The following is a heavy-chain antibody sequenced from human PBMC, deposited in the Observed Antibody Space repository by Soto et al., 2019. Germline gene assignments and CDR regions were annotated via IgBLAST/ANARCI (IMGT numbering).Heavy chain of an antibody. V-gene: IGHV1-18*01. CDR2: ISAYNGNT. D-gene: IGHD2-2*01. CDR3: ARIIVVVPAAMLKQDYYYMDV. CDR1: GYTFTSYG. J-gene: IGHJ6*03. Sequence: ASVKVSCKASGYTFTSYGISWVRQAPGQGLEWMGWISAYNGNTNYAQKLQGRVTMTTDTSTSTAYMELRSLRSDDTAVYYCARIIVVVPAAMLKQDYYYMDVWGKGTTVTVSS.